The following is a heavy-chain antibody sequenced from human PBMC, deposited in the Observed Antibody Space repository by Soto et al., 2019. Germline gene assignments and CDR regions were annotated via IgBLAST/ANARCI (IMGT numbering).Heavy chain of an antibody. CDR3: ATPQGCSYGPRRTPSSDYYYGMDV. V-gene: IGHV3-23*01. J-gene: IGHJ6*02. CDR1: GFTFSSYA. Sequence: GGSLRLSCAASGFTFSSYAMSWVRQAPGKGLEWVSAISGSGGSTYYADSVKCRFTISRDNSKNTMYLQMNSLRAGDTAVSYCATPQGCSYGPRRTPSSDYYYGMDVWGQGTTVTVSS. D-gene: IGHD5-18*01. CDR2: ISGSGGST.